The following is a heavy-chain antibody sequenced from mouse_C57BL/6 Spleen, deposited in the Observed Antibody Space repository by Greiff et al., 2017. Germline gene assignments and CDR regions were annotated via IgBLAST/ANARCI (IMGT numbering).Heavy chain of an antibody. CDR1: GYTFTSYW. CDR2: IDPSDSYT. D-gene: IGHD1-1*01. Sequence: QVQLQQPGAELVKPGASVKLSCKASGYTFTSYWMQWVKQRPGQGLEWIGEIDPSDSYTNYNQKFKGKATLTVDTSASTAYMQLSSLTSEDSAVYYCAEFILGYWGQGTSVTVSS. V-gene: IGHV1-50*01. CDR3: AEFILGY. J-gene: IGHJ4*01.